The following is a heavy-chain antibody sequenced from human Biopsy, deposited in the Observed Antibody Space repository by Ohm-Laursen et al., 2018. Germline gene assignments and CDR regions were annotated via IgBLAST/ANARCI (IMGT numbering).Heavy chain of an antibody. CDR2: IFYSGII. CDR3: ARHPTGFWFDP. Sequence: PSETLSLTWTVSGGSVSSNTNYWAWIRQPPGKGLEWIGSIFYSGIIYYNPSLKSRVSISVDTSKNQFSLNLNSVTAADTAVYYCARHPTGFWFDPWGQGTLVIVSS. V-gene: IGHV4-39*01. J-gene: IGHJ5*02. CDR1: GGSVSSNTNY.